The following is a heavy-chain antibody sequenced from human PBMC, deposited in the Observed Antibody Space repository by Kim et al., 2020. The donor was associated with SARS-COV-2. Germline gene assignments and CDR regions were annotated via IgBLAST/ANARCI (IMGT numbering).Heavy chain of an antibody. D-gene: IGHD3-10*01. V-gene: IGHV3-64D*09. CDR2: ITRDGGST. CDR1: GLTFSSFA. J-gene: IGHJ4*02. CDR3: VRGSEGWFGELWV. Sequence: GGSLRLSCSASGLTFSSFAFHWVRQAPGKGLQYVSAITRDGGSTYYADSLKGRITISRDNSMNVLFLQLTSLSPVDTAVYYCVRGSEGWFGELWVWGQGTLVTVSS.